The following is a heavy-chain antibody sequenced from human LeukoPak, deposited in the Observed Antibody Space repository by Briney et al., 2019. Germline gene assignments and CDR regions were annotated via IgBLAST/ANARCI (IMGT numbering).Heavy chain of an antibody. CDR1: GYSFTSYW. V-gene: IGHV5-51*01. J-gene: IGHJ3*02. CDR2: IYPGDSDT. Sequence: GESLKISCKGSGYSFTSYWIGWVRQMPGKGLEWMGIIYPGDSDTRYSPSFQGQVTISADKSISTAYLQWSSLKASDTAMYYCARQMKEEYSSSSLDAFDIWGQGTMVTVSS. CDR3: ARQMKEEYSSSSLDAFDI. D-gene: IGHD6-6*01.